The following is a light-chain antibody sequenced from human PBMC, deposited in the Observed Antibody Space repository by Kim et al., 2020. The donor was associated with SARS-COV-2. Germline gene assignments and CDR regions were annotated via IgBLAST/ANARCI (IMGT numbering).Light chain of an antibody. V-gene: IGKV3-15*01. CDR2: GAS. Sequence: VSPGERATLSCRAIQSVSSNLAWYQQRPGQALRLIIYGASTRATGIAARFSGSGSGTEFTLTISSLQSEDFAVYYCQQYDNWPLTFGGGTKVDIK. CDR3: QQYDNWPLT. CDR1: QSVSSN. J-gene: IGKJ4*01.